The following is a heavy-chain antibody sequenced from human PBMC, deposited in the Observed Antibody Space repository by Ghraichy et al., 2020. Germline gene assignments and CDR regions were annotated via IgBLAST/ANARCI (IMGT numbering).Heavy chain of an antibody. CDR3: ARGAIRYCSSTSCHYTTYYFDY. J-gene: IGHJ4*02. Sequence: SQTLSLTCAVYGGSFSGYYWSWIRQPPGKGLEWIGEINHSGSTNYNPSLKSRVTISVDTSKNQFSLKLSSVTAADTAVYYCARGAIRYCSSTSCHYTTYYFDYWGQGTLVTVSS. CDR1: GGSFSGYY. CDR2: INHSGST. D-gene: IGHD2-2*01. V-gene: IGHV4-34*01.